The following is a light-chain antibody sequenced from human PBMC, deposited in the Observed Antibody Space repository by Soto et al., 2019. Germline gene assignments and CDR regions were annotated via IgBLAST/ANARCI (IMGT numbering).Light chain of an antibody. CDR3: QQYHGFSRT. V-gene: IGKV1-5*03. CDR1: QTISSW. CDR2: KAS. J-gene: IGKJ1*01. Sequence: IQMTQSPSTLSGSVGDRVAITCRASQTISSWLAWYQQKPGKAPKLLIYKASTLKSGVPSRFSGSGSGTEFTLTISSMQPDDLATYYCQQYHGFSRTFGQGTKVDIK.